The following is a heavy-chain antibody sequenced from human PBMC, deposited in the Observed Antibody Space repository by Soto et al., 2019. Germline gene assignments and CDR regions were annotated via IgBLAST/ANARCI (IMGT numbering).Heavy chain of an antibody. CDR3: ARGWQRPDY. Sequence: EVPVLESGGGLVQPGGSLRLSCAASGFTFNSYGMSWVRQAPGKGLEWVSSISGSGTDTYYADSVKGRFTISRDNSKNTLYLQMNSLRTEDTAVYYCARGWQRPDYWGQGTLVTVSS. D-gene: IGHD6-25*01. J-gene: IGHJ4*02. CDR1: GFTFNSYG. CDR2: ISGSGTDT. V-gene: IGHV3-23*01.